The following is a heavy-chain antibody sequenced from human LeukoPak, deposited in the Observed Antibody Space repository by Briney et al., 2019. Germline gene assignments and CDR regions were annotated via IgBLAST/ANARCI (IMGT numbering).Heavy chain of an antibody. CDR1: GFTFSSYA. CDR2: ISGSGGST. D-gene: IGHD2-15*01. J-gene: IGHJ4*02. V-gene: IGHV3-23*01. CDR3: AKDRQGYCSGGSCLPYYFDY. Sequence: GGSLRLSCAASGFTFSSYAMSWVRQAPGKGLEWVSAISGSGGSTYYADSVKGRFTISGDNSKNTLYLQMNSLRAEDTAVYYCAKDRQGYCSGGSCLPYYFDYWGQGTLVTVSS.